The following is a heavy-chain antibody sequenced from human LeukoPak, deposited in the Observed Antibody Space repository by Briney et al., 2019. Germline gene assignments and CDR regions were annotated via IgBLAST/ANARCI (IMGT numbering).Heavy chain of an antibody. D-gene: IGHD6-19*01. J-gene: IGHJ4*02. CDR1: GYPFTGYY. V-gene: IGHV1-2*02. CDR2: INPNSGGT. CDR3: AIGRGSGWYGGDY. Sequence: ASVKVSCKASGYPFTGYYMHWVRQAPGQGLEWMGWINPNSGGTNYAQKFQGRVTMTRDTSISTAYMELSRLRSDDTAVYYCAIGRGSGWYGGDYWGQGTLVTVSS.